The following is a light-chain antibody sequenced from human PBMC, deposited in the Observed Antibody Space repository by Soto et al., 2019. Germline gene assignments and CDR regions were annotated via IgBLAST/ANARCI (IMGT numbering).Light chain of an antibody. J-gene: IGLJ1*01. V-gene: IGLV2-14*01. Sequence: QSALTQPASVSGSPGQSITISCTGTSSDVGGYNYVSWYQQHPGKAPKLMIYDVSNRPSGVSNRFSGSKSGNTASLTSSGLQAEDEADYYCSSYTSSSTLLYGFGTGTKRTVL. CDR2: DVS. CDR3: SSYTSSSTLLYG. CDR1: SSDVGGYNY.